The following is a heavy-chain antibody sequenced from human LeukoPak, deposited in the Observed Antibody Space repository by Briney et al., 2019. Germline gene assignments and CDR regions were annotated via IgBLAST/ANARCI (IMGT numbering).Heavy chain of an antibody. D-gene: IGHD4-23*01. Sequence: PSETLSLTCTVSGGSISSGGYSWSWLRQHPGKGLEWIGYICYSGSTYYNPSLKSRVTISVDTSKNQFSLKLSSVTAADTAVYYCARGTVAKGFDYWGQGTLVTVSS. CDR1: GGSISSGGYS. CDR2: ICYSGST. V-gene: IGHV4-31*03. J-gene: IGHJ4*02. CDR3: ARGTVAKGFDY.